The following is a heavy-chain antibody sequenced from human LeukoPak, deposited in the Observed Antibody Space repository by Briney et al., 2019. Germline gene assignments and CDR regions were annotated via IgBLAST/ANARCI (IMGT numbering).Heavy chain of an antibody. CDR2: ISGSGGST. Sequence: GGSLRLSCAASGFTFSSYAMSWVRQAPGKGLEWVSAISGSGGSTYYADSVKGRFTISRDNSKNTLYLQMNSLRAEDTAAYYCAKAYSGSYYPYYFDYWGQGTLVTVSS. D-gene: IGHD1-26*01. CDR3: AKAYSGSYYPYYFDY. J-gene: IGHJ4*02. CDR1: GFTFSSYA. V-gene: IGHV3-23*01.